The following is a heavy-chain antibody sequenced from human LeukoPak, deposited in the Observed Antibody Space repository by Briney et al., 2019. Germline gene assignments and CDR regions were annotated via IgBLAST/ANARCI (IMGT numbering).Heavy chain of an antibody. CDR3: AKAGAQGNVNWFDS. J-gene: IGHJ5*01. Sequence: GGSLRLSCAASGFSFSSYAMNWVRQAPGKGLEWVSAISGSGRSTYSADSVRGRFTTSIDNSKNILYLQMNNLRGEDTAVYYCAKAGAQGNVNWFDSWGQGTLVTVSS. V-gene: IGHV3-23*01. CDR1: GFSFSSYA. D-gene: IGHD1-1*01. CDR2: ISGSGRST.